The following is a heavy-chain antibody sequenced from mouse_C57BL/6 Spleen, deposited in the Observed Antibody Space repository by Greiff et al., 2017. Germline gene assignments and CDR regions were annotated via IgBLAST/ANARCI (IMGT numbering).Heavy chain of an antibody. V-gene: IGHV1-26*01. J-gene: IGHJ1*03. CDR1: GYTFTDYY. Sequence: EVQLQQSGPELVKPGASVKISCKASGYTFTDYYMNWVKQSHGKSLEWIGDINPNNGGTSYNQKFKGKATLTVDKSSSTAYMELRSLTSEDSAVYYCYGSSYDWYFDVWGTGTTVTVSS. D-gene: IGHD1-1*01. CDR3: YGSSYDWYFDV. CDR2: INPNNGGT.